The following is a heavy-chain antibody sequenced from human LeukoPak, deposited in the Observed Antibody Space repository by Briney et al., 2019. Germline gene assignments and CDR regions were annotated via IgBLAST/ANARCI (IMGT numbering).Heavy chain of an antibody. Sequence: GGSLRLSCAASGFTFSSYWMTWVRQAPGKGLEWVSGISGSGSSTYYADSVKGRFTISRDNSKNTVYLQMNSLRAEDTAVYYCAKADTMIVVVPTGYWGQGILVTVSS. V-gene: IGHV3-23*01. CDR2: ISGSGSST. CDR3: AKADTMIVVVPTGY. J-gene: IGHJ4*02. D-gene: IGHD3-22*01. CDR1: GFTFSSYW.